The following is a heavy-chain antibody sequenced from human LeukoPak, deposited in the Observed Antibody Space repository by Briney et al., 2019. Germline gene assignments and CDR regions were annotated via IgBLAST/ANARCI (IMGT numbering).Heavy chain of an antibody. CDR2: ISSSGSTI. CDR3: ARDYVWFGELAAFDI. CDR1: GFTFSDYY. J-gene: IGHJ3*02. D-gene: IGHD3-10*01. V-gene: IGHV3-11*01. Sequence: GSLRLSCAASGFTFSDYYMSWIRQAPGKGLEWVSYISSSGSTIYYADSVKGRFTISRDNAKNSLYLQMNSLRAEDTAVYYCARDYVWFGELAAFDIWGQGTMVTVSS.